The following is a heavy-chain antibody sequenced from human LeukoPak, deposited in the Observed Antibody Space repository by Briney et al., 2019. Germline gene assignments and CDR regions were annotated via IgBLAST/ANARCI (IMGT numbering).Heavy chain of an antibody. V-gene: IGHV3-23*01. CDR1: GFTFSSDA. J-gene: IGHJ3*02. Sequence: GGSLRLSCAASGFTFSSDAMIWVRQAPGKGLEWVSNISGGGGDTYYEDSVKGRFTISRDNSKTTLYLQMNSLRAEDTAVYWCVKTMTGYFSDGFDIWGQGTMVTVSS. CDR3: VKTMTGYFSDGFDI. D-gene: IGHD3-9*01. CDR2: ISGGGGDT.